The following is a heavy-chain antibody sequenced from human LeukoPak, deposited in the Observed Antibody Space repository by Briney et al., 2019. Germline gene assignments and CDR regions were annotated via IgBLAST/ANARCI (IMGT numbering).Heavy chain of an antibody. D-gene: IGHD5-12*01. V-gene: IGHV5-10-1*01. Sequence: GGPLQISCQGSGSIFTSYWISWVRQVPGKGLEGMGRIDTSDSYTNYSPSFQGHVTISADKSISTAYLQWSSLKASDTAMYYCARGGRSGYDSNWFDLWGQGTLVTVSS. CDR3: ARGGRSGYDSNWFDL. CDR1: GSIFTSYW. CDR2: IDTSDSYT. J-gene: IGHJ5*02.